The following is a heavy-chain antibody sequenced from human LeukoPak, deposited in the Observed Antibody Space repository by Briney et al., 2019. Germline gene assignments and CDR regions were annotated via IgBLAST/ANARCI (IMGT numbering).Heavy chain of an antibody. CDR3: ARSYCSSTSCYRANWFDP. CDR1: GGTFSSYA. CDR2: IIPIFGTA. Sequence: SVEVSCKASGGTFSSYAISWVRQAPGQGLEWMGRIIPIFGTANYAQKFQGRVTITTDESTSTAYMELSSLRSEDTAVYYCARSYCSSTSCYRANWFDPWGQGTLVTVSS. J-gene: IGHJ5*02. V-gene: IGHV1-69*05. D-gene: IGHD2-2*02.